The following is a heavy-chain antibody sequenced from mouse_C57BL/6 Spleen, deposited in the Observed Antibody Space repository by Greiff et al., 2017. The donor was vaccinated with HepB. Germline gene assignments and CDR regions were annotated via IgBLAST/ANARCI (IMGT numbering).Heavy chain of an antibody. CDR2: IHPNSGST. V-gene: IGHV1-64*01. CDR1: GYTFTSYW. Sequence: QVQLQQPGAELVKPGASVKLSCKASGYTFTSYWMHWVKQRPGQGLEWIGMIHPNSGSTNYNEKFKSKATLTVDKSSSTAYMQLSSLTSEDSAVYYCASPRLTGPDYFDYWGQGTTLTVSS. J-gene: IGHJ2*01. CDR3: ASPRLTGPDYFDY. D-gene: IGHD4-1*01.